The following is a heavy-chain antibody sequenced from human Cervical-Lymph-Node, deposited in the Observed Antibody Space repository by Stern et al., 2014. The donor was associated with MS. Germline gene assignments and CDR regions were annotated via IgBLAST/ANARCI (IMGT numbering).Heavy chain of an antibody. CDR2: ISWNSGSI. J-gene: IGHJ5*02. CDR3: AKDIAMVRGAYLDP. Sequence: EVQLVESGGGLVQPGRSLRLSCAASGFTFDDYAMHWVRQAPGKGLEWVSGISWNSGSIGYADSVKGRFTISRDNAKNSLYLQMNSLRAEDTALYYCAKDIAMVRGAYLDPWGQGTLVTVSS. D-gene: IGHD3-10*01. CDR1: GFTFDDYA. V-gene: IGHV3-9*01.